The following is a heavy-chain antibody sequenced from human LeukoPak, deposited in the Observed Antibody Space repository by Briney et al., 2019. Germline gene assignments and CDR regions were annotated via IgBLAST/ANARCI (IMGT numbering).Heavy chain of an antibody. V-gene: IGHV1-58*02. CDR3: ASGKYRNYYDSSGYYWGPFFDY. CDR2: IVVGSGNT. Sequence: SVKVSCKASGFTFTSSAMQWVRQARGQRLEWIGWIVVGSGNTNYAQKFQERVTITRDMSTSTAYMELSSLRSEDTAVYYCASGKYRNYYDSSGYYWGPFFDYWGQGTLVTVSS. J-gene: IGHJ4*02. D-gene: IGHD3-22*01. CDR1: GFTFTSSA.